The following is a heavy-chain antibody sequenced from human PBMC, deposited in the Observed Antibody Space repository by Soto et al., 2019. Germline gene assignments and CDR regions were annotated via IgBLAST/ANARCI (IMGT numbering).Heavy chain of an antibody. D-gene: IGHD3-3*01. J-gene: IGHJ4*02. CDR3: ARSLAIFGVGLDY. Sequence: SETLSLTCTVSGGSISSYYWSWIRQPPGKGLEWIGYIYYSGSTNYNPSLKSRVTISVDTSKNQFPLKLSSVTAADTAVYYCARSLAIFGVGLDYWGQGTLVTVSS. CDR2: IYYSGST. V-gene: IGHV4-59*08. CDR1: GGSISSYY.